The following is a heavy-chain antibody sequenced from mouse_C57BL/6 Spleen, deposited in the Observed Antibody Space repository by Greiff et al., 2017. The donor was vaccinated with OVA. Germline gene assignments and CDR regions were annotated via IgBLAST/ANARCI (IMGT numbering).Heavy chain of an antibody. CDR1: GYSITSGYY. Sequence: EVKLLESGPGLVKPSQSLSLTCSVTGYSITSGYYWNWIRQFPGNKLEWMGYISYDGSNNYNPSLKNRISITRDTSKNQFFLKLNSVTTEDTATYYCARGGYYYGTPGYFDVWGTGTTVTVSS. V-gene: IGHV3-6*01. J-gene: IGHJ1*03. CDR3: ARGGYYYGTPGYFDV. D-gene: IGHD1-1*01. CDR2: ISYDGSN.